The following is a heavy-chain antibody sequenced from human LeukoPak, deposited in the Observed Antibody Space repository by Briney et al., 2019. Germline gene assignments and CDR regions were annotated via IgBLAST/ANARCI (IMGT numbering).Heavy chain of an antibody. CDR2: INHSGST. V-gene: IGHV4-34*01. J-gene: IGHJ4*02. D-gene: IGHD1-14*01. CDR3: ARRLVTADLDY. Sequence: IGEINHSGSTNYNPSLKSRVTISVDTSKNQSSLKLSSVTAADTAVYYCARRLVTADLDYWGQGTLVTVSS.